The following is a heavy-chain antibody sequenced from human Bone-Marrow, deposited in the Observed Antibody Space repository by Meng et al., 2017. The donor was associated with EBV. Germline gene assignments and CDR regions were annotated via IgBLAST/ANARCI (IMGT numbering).Heavy chain of an antibody. V-gene: IGHV1-69*01. CDR1: GGTFRSDA. CDR2: LIPMSDAP. D-gene: IGHD3-10*01. CDR3: ASESGRGFTPDY. J-gene: IGHJ4*02. Sequence: VRLGAGGKKPGSSVKGSCKTSGGTFRSDAISWVRQAPGQGLEWMGGLIPMSDAPHYAQKFQGRVTITADESTSTHYMDLSGLRSEDTAVYYCASESGRGFTPDYWGQGTLVTVSS.